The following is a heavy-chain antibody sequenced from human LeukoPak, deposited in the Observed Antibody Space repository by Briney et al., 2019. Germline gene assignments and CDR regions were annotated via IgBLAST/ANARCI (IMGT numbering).Heavy chain of an antibody. CDR2: INHSGST. CDR1: GGSISSNIYY. J-gene: IGHJ3*02. D-gene: IGHD6-19*01. V-gene: IGHV4-39*07. Sequence: KPSETLSLTCTVSGGSISSNIYYWGWLRQPPGKGLEWIGEINHSGSTNYNPSLKSRVTISVDTSKNQFSLKLSSVTAADTAVYYCARVGKQWLATKARAFDIWGQGTMVTVSS. CDR3: ARVGKQWLATKARAFDI.